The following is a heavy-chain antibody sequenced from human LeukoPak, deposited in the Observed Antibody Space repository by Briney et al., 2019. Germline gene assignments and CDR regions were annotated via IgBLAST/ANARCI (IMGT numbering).Heavy chain of an antibody. D-gene: IGHD5-18*01. J-gene: IGHJ6*03. V-gene: IGHV3-30*18. CDR2: ISHGGGKE. CDR3: AKGLKTAVGPYMGYHYYMDV. CDR1: GFPFHDHD. Sequence: GGSLRLSCAASGFPFHDHDMYWVRQTPGKGLEWVALISHGGGKEHYAVSVKGRFTISRDNSKNTLSLQMISLRAEDTALYCAKGLKTAVGPYMGYHYYMDVWGKGTTVTVSS.